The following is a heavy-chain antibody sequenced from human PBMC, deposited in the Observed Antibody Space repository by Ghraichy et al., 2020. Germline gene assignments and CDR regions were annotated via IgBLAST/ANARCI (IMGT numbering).Heavy chain of an antibody. D-gene: IGHD7-27*01. CDR1: GFTFSSYA. J-gene: IGHJ4*02. CDR3: AKNWGFDY. CDR2: ISYDGSNK. Sequence: LSLTCAASGFTFSSYAMHWVRQAPGKGLEWVAVISYDGSNKYYADSVKGRFTISRDNSKNTLYLQMNSLRAEDTAVYYCAKNWGFDYWGQGTLVTVSS. V-gene: IGHV3-30*01.